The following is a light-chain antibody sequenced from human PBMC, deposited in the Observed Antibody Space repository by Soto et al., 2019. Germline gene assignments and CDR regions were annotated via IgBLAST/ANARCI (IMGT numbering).Light chain of an antibody. CDR1: QDINGW. V-gene: IGKV1-5*03. CDR3: QQYNSDPYT. Sequence: DIQLTQSPSTLSASVGDRVTITCRAIQDINGWLAWYRQKPGKAPNLLIYEASTLHSGVPSRFSGSGSGTDFTLYISSLQPDDSETYSCQQYNSDPYTFGQGTKLEIK. CDR2: EAS. J-gene: IGKJ2*01.